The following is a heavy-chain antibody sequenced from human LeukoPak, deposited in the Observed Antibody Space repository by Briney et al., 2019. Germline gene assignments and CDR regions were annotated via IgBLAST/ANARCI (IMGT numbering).Heavy chain of an antibody. V-gene: IGHV4-30-2*01. CDR1: GGSISSGGYY. D-gene: IGHD6-25*01. CDR3: ASGPADYYYYMDV. J-gene: IGHJ6*03. Sequence: PSETLSLTCTVSGGSISSGGYYWSWIRQPPGKGLEWIGYIYHSGSTYYNPSLKSRVTISVDRSKNQFSLKLSSVTAADTAVYYCASGPADYYYYMDVWGKGTTVTVSS. CDR2: IYHSGST.